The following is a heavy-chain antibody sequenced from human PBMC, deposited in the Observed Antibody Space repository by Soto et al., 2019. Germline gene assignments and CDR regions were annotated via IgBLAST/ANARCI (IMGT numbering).Heavy chain of an antibody. J-gene: IGHJ4*02. CDR3: ARGGSGYPTGAFDY. Sequence: PSETLSLTCTVSGGAITSNYWSWIRQPPGKGLEWIGYTYYSGNTNYNPSLKSRVTISEDTSKNQFSLKLNSVTAADTAVYFCARGGSGYPTGAFDYWGQGTPVTVSS. V-gene: IGHV4-59*13. CDR2: TYYSGNT. CDR1: GGAITSNY. D-gene: IGHD3-22*01.